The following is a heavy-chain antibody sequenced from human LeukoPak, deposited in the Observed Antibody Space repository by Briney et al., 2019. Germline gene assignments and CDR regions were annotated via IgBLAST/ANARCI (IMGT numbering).Heavy chain of an antibody. CDR3: ASLSGSYPPSSPSFDY. J-gene: IGHJ4*02. D-gene: IGHD3-10*01. V-gene: IGHV4-39*07. CDR1: GGSISSYY. Sequence: SETLSLTCTVSGGSISSYYWGWIRQPPGKGLEWIGNIYYSGSTYYNPSLKSRVTISVDTSKNQFSLKLSSVTAADTAVYYCASLSGSYPPSSPSFDYWGQGTLVTVSS. CDR2: IYYSGST.